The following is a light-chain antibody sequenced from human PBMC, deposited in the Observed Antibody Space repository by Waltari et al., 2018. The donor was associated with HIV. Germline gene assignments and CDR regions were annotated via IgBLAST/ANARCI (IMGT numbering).Light chain of an antibody. Sequence: DIQMTQSRPSLSASVGDRDPIPCRARQRIRNDLGRYQQKPGNAPKRLFYAASSLQSRGPSRFSGSGSRTEFTLTTSSPQPEDFATYFCLQHNSYPRTFGQGTKVEIK. CDR1: QRIRND. CDR2: AAS. J-gene: IGKJ1*01. CDR3: LQHNSYPRT. V-gene: IGKV1-17*01.